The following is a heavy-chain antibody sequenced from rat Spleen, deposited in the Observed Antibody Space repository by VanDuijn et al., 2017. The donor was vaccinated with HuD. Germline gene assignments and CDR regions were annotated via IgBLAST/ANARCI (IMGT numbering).Heavy chain of an antibody. CDR3: ARADYIYGNWFPY. CDR2: IFYDGSST. CDR1: GFTFSDYN. Sequence: EVQLVESGGGLVQPGRSLKLSCAASGFTFSDYNMAWVRQAPTKGLEWVATIFYDGSSTYYLDSVKGRFTISRDNAKSSLYLQMDSLTSEDTATYYWARADYIYGNWFPYWGQGTLVTVSS. J-gene: IGHJ3*01. V-gene: IGHV5-7*01. D-gene: IGHD1-2*01.